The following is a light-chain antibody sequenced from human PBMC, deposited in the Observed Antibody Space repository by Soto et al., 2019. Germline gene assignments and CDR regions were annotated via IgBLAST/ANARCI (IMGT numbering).Light chain of an antibody. CDR3: RQYDKLLP. J-gene: IGKJ4*01. V-gene: IGKV1-33*01. CDR1: QDISNY. Sequence: DIQMTQSPSSLSASVGDRVTITCQASQDISNYLNWYQQKPGKAPKVLLYDASNLETGVPSRFSGSGSGTDFTFTISSLQPEESATYDCRQYDKLLPVGGGTKGEIK. CDR2: DAS.